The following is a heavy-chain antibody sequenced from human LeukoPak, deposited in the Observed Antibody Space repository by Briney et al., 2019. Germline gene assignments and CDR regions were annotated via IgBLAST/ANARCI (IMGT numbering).Heavy chain of an antibody. Sequence: ASVKVSCKASGYTFTGYYMHWVRQAPGQGLEWVGWINPNSGGTNYAQKFQGRVTMTRDTSISTAYMELSRLRSDDTAVCYCASFWLTESYASDIWGQGTMVTVSS. V-gene: IGHV1-2*02. CDR1: GYTFTGYY. CDR2: INPNSGGT. J-gene: IGHJ3*02. D-gene: IGHD3-9*01. CDR3: ASFWLTESYASDI.